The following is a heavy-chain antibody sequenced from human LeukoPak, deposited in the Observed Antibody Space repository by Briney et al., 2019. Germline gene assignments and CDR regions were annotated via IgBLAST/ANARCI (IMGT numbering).Heavy chain of an antibody. CDR2: IYYSGST. CDR1: GGSISSYY. CDR3: ARHSITMVRGVIVYYGMDV. Sequence: PSETLSLTCTVSGGSISSYYWSRIRQPPGKGLEWIGYIYYSGSTNYNPSLKSRVTISVDTSKNQFSLKLSSVTAADTAVYYCARHSITMVRGVIVYYGMDVWGQGTTVTVSS. J-gene: IGHJ6*02. V-gene: IGHV4-59*08. D-gene: IGHD3-10*01.